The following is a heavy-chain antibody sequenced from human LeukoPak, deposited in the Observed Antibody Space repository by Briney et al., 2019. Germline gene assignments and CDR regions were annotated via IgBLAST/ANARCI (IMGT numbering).Heavy chain of an antibody. V-gene: IGHV1-46*01. J-gene: IGHJ4*02. CDR3: ARVYSGYFDY. CDR1: GNTFTTYY. D-gene: IGHD5-12*01. CDR2: ISPSNDST. Sequence: AASVKVSCKASGNTFTTYYIYWVRQAPGQGLEWMGIISPSNDSTIYAQKFQGRVTMTRDTSTSTVYLELSTLRSEDTAVYYCARVYSGYFDYWGQGTLVT.